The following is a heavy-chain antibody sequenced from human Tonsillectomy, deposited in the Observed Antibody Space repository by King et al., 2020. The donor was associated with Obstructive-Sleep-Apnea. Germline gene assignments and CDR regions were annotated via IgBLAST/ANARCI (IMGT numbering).Heavy chain of an antibody. V-gene: IGHV5-51*01. J-gene: IGHJ3*02. Sequence: QLVQSGAEVKKPGESLKISCKGSGYSFTSYWIGWVRQMPGKGLEWMVIIYPGDSDTRYSPSFQGQGTISADKSISTAYLQWSSLKASDTAMYYCARSLINYYDSSGYYPGAFDIWGQGTMVTVSS. D-gene: IGHD3-22*01. CDR3: ARSLINYYDSSGYYPGAFDI. CDR1: GYSFTSYW. CDR2: IYPGDSDT.